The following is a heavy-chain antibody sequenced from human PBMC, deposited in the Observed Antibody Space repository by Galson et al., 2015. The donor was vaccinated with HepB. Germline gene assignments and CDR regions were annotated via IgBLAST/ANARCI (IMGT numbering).Heavy chain of an antibody. CDR1: GYDFNKYG. CDR3: ARDSRLELHLNNYYSYGMDV. CDR2: VSGYDGSA. V-gene: IGHV1-18*01. D-gene: IGHD1-7*01. J-gene: IGHJ6*02. Sequence: SVKVSCKASGYDFNKYGLSWVRQAPGQGLEWMGWVSGYDGSANYAPKFQGRVTMTTQKSTGTAFMGMRGLRSDDTAVYYCARDSRLELHLNNYYSYGMDVWGQGTAVIV.